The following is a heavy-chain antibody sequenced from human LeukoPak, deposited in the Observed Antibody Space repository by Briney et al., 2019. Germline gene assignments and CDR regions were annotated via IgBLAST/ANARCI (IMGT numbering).Heavy chain of an antibody. CDR2: INHSGST. J-gene: IGHJ4*02. V-gene: IGHV4-34*01. Sequence: SETLSLTCAVYGGSFSGYYWSWIRQPPGKGLEWIGEINHSGSTNYNPSLKSRVTISVDTSKNQFSLKLSSVTAADTAVYYCARGRDVDIVATPFLNWGRGTLVTVSS. CDR3: ARGRDVDIVATPFLN. D-gene: IGHD5-12*01. CDR1: GGSFSGYY.